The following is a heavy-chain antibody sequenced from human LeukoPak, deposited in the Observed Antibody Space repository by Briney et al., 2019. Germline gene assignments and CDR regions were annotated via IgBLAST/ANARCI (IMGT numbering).Heavy chain of an antibody. Sequence: GESLKISCKASGYSFTNYWIGWVRQMPGKGLELMGIIYPGDSDTKYSPSFQGQVTISGDKSINTAYLQWSSLRASETAMYYCARQGTIVAGTLGTTFDYWGQGTLLTVSS. J-gene: IGHJ4*02. V-gene: IGHV5-51*01. D-gene: IGHD5-12*01. CDR3: ARQGTIVAGTLGTTFDY. CDR2: IYPGDSDT. CDR1: GYSFTNYW.